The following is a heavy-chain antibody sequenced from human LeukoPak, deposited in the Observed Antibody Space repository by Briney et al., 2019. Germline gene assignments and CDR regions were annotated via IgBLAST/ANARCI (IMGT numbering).Heavy chain of an antibody. D-gene: IGHD3-10*01. CDR2: IYYSGST. CDR3: ASLGLTIRDSGDDAFDI. V-gene: IGHV4-59*08. J-gene: IGHJ3*02. CDR1: GGSISSYY. Sequence: PSETLSLTCTVSGGSISSYYWSWIRQPPGKGLEWIGYIYYSGSTNYNPSLKSRVTISVDTSKNQFPLKLSSVTAADTAVYYCASLGLTIRDSGDDAFDIWGQGTMVTVSS.